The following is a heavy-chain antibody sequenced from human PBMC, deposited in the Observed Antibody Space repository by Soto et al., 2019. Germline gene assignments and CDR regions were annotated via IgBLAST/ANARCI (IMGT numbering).Heavy chain of an antibody. V-gene: IGHV3-23*01. D-gene: IGHD3-10*01. CDR2: ISGSGGST. J-gene: IGHJ6*02. Sequence: EVQLLESGGGLVQPGGSLRLSCAASGFTFSSYAMSWVRQAPGKGLEWVSAISGSGGSTYYADSVKGRFTISRDNSKNMLYRQMNSLRVEDTAVYYCAKGEVRGTSWLPPDYYYGMDVWGQGTTVTVSS. CDR1: GFTFSSYA. CDR3: AKGEVRGTSWLPPDYYYGMDV.